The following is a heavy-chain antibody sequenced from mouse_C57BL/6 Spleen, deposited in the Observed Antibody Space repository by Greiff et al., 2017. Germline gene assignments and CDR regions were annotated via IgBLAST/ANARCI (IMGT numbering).Heavy chain of an antibody. V-gene: IGHV1-18*01. CDR3: ARKNYGSSLRDFDV. D-gene: IGHD1-1*01. CDR2: INPNNGGT. CDR1: GYTFTDYN. J-gene: IGHJ1*03. Sequence: VQLQQSGPELVKPGASVKIPCKASGYTFTDYNMDWVKQSHGKSLEWIGDINPNNGGTIYNQKFKGKATLTVDKSSSTAYMELRSLTSEDTAVXYCARKNYGSSLRDFDVWGTGTTVTVAS.